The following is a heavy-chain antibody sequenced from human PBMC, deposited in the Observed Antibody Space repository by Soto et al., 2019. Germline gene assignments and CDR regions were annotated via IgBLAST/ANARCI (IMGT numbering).Heavy chain of an antibody. CDR2: ISGSGSST. CDR1: GFTFGSYA. D-gene: IGHD3-3*01. CDR3: AKMSDFWSGSPTYHFDY. V-gene: IGHV3-23*01. Sequence: PGGSLRLTCAASGFTFGSYAMSWVGQAPGKGLEWVSVISGSGSSTYYADSVKGRFTISRDNSKKTLYVQMNSLRAEDTAVYYCAKMSDFWSGSPTYHFDYWGQGT. J-gene: IGHJ4*02.